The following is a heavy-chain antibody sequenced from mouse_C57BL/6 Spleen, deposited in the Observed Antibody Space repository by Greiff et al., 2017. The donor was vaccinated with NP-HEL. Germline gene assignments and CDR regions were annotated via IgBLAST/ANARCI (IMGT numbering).Heavy chain of an antibody. D-gene: IGHD1-1*01. CDR1: GYSFTGYY. V-gene: IGHV1-31*01. CDR2: IYPYNGVS. Sequence: VQLQQSGPELVKPGASVKISCKASGYSFTGYYMHWVKQSHGNILDWIGYIYPYNGVSSYIQKFKGKATLTVDKSSSTAYMELRSLTSEDSAVYYCAGAITTVVAEGYYAMDYWGQGTSVTVSS. J-gene: IGHJ4*01. CDR3: AGAITTVVAEGYYAMDY.